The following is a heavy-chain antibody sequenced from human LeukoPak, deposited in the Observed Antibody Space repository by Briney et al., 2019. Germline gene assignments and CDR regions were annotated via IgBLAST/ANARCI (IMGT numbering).Heavy chain of an antibody. CDR2: ISGGGITT. J-gene: IGHJ4*02. Sequence: GGSLRLSCAASGFTFSSYAMSWVRQAPGKGLEWVSAISGGGITTYYADSVKGRFTISRDNAKNSLYLQMNSLRAEDTAVYYCARDLLNYCSGGSCYEDYWGQGTLVTVSS. CDR3: ARDLLNYCSGGSCYEDY. V-gene: IGHV3-23*01. D-gene: IGHD2-15*01. CDR1: GFTFSSYA.